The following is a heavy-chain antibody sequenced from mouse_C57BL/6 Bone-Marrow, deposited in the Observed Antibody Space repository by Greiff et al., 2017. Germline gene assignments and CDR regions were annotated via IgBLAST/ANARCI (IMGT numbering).Heavy chain of an antibody. Sequence: VQLQQSGPALVKPGASVKLSCKASGYTFTSYDINWVKQRPGQGLEWIGWIYPRVGSTKYTEKFKGKATLTVDTSSSTACMEHDRLTSEDSAVYFCARSHYGSTPFAYWGQGTLVTVSA. CDR1: GYTFTSYD. CDR3: ARSHYGSTPFAY. J-gene: IGHJ3*01. CDR2: IYPRVGST. D-gene: IGHD1-1*01. V-gene: IGHV1-85*01.